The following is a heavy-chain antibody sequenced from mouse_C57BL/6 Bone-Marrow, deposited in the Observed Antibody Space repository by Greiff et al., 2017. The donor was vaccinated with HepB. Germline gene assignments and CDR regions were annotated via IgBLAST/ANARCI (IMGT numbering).Heavy chain of an antibody. CDR2: ISSGSSTI. D-gene: IGHD1-1*01. CDR3: ARTYYYGSSYDYYAMDY. J-gene: IGHJ4*01. CDR1: GFTFSDYG. Sequence: EVKLMESGGGLVKPGGSLKLSCAASGFTFSDYGMHWVRQAPEKGLEWVAYISSGSSTIYYADTVQGRFTIARDNAKNTLVLQMTSLRSEDTAMYYWARTYYYGSSYDYYAMDYWGQGTSVTVSS. V-gene: IGHV5-17*01.